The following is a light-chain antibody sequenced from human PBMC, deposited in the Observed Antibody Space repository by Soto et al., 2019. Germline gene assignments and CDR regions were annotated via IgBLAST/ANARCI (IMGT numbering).Light chain of an antibody. V-gene: IGKV3-20*01. CDR3: HQYGISPPRT. CDR1: RGVTGTS. J-gene: IGKJ1*01. CDR2: GAS. Sequence: EIVLTQSPGILSLSPGEKATFPSRPVRGVTGTSLAWYQHKPGQAPRLLTYGASGRATGIPDRFSGSGSGTDFALTIGRLEPEDFAVYYCHQYGISPPRTFGQGTKVEIK.